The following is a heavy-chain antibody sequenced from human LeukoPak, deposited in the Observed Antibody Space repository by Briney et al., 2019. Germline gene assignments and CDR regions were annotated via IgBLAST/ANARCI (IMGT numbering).Heavy chain of an antibody. J-gene: IGHJ4*02. Sequence: SVKVSCKASGGTFSSYAISWVRQAPGQGLEWMGRIIPILGIANYAQKFQGRVTITADKSTSTAYMELSSLRSEDTAVYYCARDERVCSGGSCYLYYFDYWGQGTLVTVSS. CDR3: ARDERVCSGGSCYLYYFDY. D-gene: IGHD2-15*01. CDR2: IIPILGIA. V-gene: IGHV1-69*04. CDR1: GGTFSSYA.